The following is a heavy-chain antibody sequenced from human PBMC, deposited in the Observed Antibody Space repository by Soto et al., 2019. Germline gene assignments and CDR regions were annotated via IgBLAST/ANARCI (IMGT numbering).Heavy chain of an antibody. Sequence: QVHLLLQSGAEVKKPGSSVKVSCKASGGTPSNSAISWVRQAPGQGLEWMGGIIPVFGLVKYAQNFQGRVTITADETTNTAYMEQSSLRPEETAVYYCEGGRIVVVGSRAYYGMDVWGQGTTVTVSS. CDR2: IIPVFGLV. D-gene: IGHD3-22*01. CDR3: EGGRIVVVGSRAYYGMDV. CDR1: GGTPSNSA. V-gene: IGHV1-69*01. J-gene: IGHJ6*02.